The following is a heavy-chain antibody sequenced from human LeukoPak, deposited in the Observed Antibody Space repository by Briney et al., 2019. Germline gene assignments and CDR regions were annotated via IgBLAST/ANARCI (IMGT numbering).Heavy chain of an antibody. D-gene: IGHD4-23*01. CDR1: GFTFSSSA. Sequence: GGSLRLSCAASGFTFSSSAMSWVRQVPGKGLEWVSGISASGGSTYYADSVRGRFTISRDNSKNTLYVQMNSLRDEDTAVYYCASGPYGGNPFDYWGQGTLVTVSS. J-gene: IGHJ4*02. V-gene: IGHV3-23*01. CDR3: ASGPYGGNPFDY. CDR2: ISASGGST.